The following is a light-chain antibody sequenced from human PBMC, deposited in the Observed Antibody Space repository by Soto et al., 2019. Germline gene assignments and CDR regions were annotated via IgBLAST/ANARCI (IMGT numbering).Light chain of an antibody. CDR1: TGAVTSGHY. CDR3: WLSYRGGHAV. Sequence: QAVVTQEPSLTVSPGGTVTLTCGSSTGAVTSGHYPYWFQQKPGQAPRTLIYDTSNKHSWTPARFSGSLLGGKAALTLSGAQPEAEAEYYFWLSYRGGHAVCGGGTKLTVL. J-gene: IGLJ2*01. V-gene: IGLV7-46*01. CDR2: DTS.